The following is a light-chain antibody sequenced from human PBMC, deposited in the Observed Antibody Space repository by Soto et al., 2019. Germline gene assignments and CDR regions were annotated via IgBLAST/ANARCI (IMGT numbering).Light chain of an antibody. Sequence: QSVLTQPPSASGTPGQRVTISCSGSSSNIVSNTVNWYQQFPGTAPKLLIYTNNHRPSGVPDRFSGSKSDTSASLAISGLQSEDEADYYCAAWDDSLNGVVFGGGTKLTVL. CDR1: SSNIVSNT. J-gene: IGLJ2*01. V-gene: IGLV1-44*01. CDR3: AAWDDSLNGVV. CDR2: TNN.